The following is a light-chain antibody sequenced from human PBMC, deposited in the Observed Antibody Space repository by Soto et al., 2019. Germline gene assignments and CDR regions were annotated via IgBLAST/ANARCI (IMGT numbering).Light chain of an antibody. Sequence: QSVLTQPPSASGTPGQTVTISCSGSSSNIGRDTVNWYQQLPGTAPRLLIFGDNGRPSGVPDRFSGSKSGTSASLAISGLQSEDEADYFCAAWDVSLNAVAFGGGTKVTVL. J-gene: IGLJ2*01. V-gene: IGLV1-44*01. CDR3: AAWDVSLNAVA. CDR2: GDN. CDR1: SSNIGRDT.